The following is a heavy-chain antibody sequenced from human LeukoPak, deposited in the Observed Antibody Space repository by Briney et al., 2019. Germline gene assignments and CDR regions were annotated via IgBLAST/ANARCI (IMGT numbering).Heavy chain of an antibody. J-gene: IGHJ4*02. CDR1: GFTFSSYA. D-gene: IGHD6-19*01. CDR2: ISYDGSNK. V-gene: IGHV3-30*04. Sequence: PGGSLRLSCAASGFTFSSYAMHWVRQAPGKGLEWVAVISYDGSNKYYADSVKGRFTISRDNSKNTLYLQMNSLRAEDTAVYYCARDGVAGNFDYWGQGTPVTVSS. CDR3: ARDGVAGNFDY.